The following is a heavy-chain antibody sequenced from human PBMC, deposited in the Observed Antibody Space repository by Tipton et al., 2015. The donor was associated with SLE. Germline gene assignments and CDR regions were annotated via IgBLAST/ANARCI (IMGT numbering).Heavy chain of an antibody. CDR3: ARDGPDYGGNSGAFDI. V-gene: IGHV3-21*03. D-gene: IGHD4-23*01. J-gene: IGHJ3*02. CDR2: ISISSSNI. CDR1: GFTFSSYS. Sequence: SLRLSCAASGFTFSSYSMNWVRQAPGKGLEWVSSISISSSNIFYADSVKGRFTISRDTAKNSLYLQMNSLRAEDTAVYYCARDGPDYGGNSGAFDIWGQGTMVTVSS.